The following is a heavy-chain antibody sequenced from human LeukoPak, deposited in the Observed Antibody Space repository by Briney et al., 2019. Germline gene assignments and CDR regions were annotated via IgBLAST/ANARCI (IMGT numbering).Heavy chain of an antibody. D-gene: IGHD6-19*01. CDR1: GGSFSGYY. J-gene: IGHJ2*01. Sequence: SETLSLTCAVYGGSFSGYYWSWIRQPPGKGLEWIGEINHSGSTNYNPSLKSRVTISVDTSKNQFSLKLSSVTAADTAVYYCARGPEQWLVMSYWYFDLWAVAPWSLSPQ. CDR3: ARGPEQWLVMSYWYFDL. CDR2: INHSGST. V-gene: IGHV4-34*01.